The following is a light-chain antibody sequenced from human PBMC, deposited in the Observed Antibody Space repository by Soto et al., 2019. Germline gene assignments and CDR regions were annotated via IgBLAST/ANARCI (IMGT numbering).Light chain of an antibody. CDR1: KLGDKY. J-gene: IGLJ1*01. V-gene: IGLV3-1*01. CDR2: QDS. Sequence: SYELTQPPSVSVSPGQTASITCSGDKLGDKYACWYQQKPGQSPVLVIYQDSKRPSGIPERFSGSNSGNTATLTISGTQAVDEADYYCQAWDSSTPLDVFGTGTKVTVL. CDR3: QAWDSSTPLDV.